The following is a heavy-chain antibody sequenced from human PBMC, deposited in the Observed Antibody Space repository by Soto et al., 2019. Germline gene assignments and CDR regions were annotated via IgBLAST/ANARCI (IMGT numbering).Heavy chain of an antibody. CDR1: GGSFSGYY. D-gene: IGHD2-8*02. V-gene: IGHV4-34*01. CDR2: INHSGST. J-gene: IGHJ4*02. Sequence: QVQLQQWGAGLLKPSETLSLTCAVYGGSFSGYYWTWIRQPPGTGLVWIGEINHSGSTNYNPSLKRRVTISVDTSKNQFSLKLTSVPAADTAVYYCARDKITGLFDYWGQGTLVTVSS. CDR3: ARDKITGLFDY.